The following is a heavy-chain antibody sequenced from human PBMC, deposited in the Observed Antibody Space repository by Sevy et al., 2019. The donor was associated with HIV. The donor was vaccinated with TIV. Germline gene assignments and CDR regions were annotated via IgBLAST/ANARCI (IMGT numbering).Heavy chain of an antibody. V-gene: IGHV3-23*01. Sequence: GGSLRLSCAASGFTFNNYGMFWVRQAPEEGLEWVSGITGGGGSTYYAASVKGRFTVSRDSSRNTLYLQMNSLRVEGTAVYYCAKGNYETGTQYFDYWGQGILVTVSS. D-gene: IGHD3-22*01. CDR2: ITGGGGST. CDR3: AKGNYETGTQYFDY. J-gene: IGHJ4*02. CDR1: GFTFNNYG.